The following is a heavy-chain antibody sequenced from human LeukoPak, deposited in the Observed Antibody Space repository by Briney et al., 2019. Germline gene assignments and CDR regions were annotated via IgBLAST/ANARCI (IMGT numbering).Heavy chain of an antibody. J-gene: IGHJ4*02. CDR2: IYDTGST. CDR1: GVSISSNY. D-gene: IGHD3-9*01. V-gene: IGHV4-59*08. Sequence: SETLSLSCTVSGVSISSNYWSWIRQPPGKGLEWIGYIYDTGSTNYNPSLKNRVTFLVDTSKNQLPLKLSSVTAADTAVYYCARHVRSLRYFDRAALIFDHWGQGTLVTASS. CDR3: ARHVRSLRYFDRAALIFDH.